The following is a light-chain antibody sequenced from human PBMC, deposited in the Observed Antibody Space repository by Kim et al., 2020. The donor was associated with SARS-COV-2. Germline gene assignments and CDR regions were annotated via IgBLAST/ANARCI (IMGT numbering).Light chain of an antibody. J-gene: IGKJ1*01. CDR2: GAS. CDR1: QSVSTN. V-gene: IGKV3-15*01. CDR3: QHYHNWPPT. Sequence: GSPGERAPLSCWASQSVSTNFAWYQQKPGQPPRLLISGASTRATGIPARFSGSGSGTEFTLTISSLQSEDFAVYYCQHYHNWPPTFGQGTKVDIK.